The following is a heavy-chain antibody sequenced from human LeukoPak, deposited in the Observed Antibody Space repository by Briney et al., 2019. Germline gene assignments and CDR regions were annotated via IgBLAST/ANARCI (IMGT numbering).Heavy chain of an antibody. CDR1: GLTFSDYY. CDR3: ARVGSIAAAGTPDY. V-gene: IGHV3-11*06. Sequence: PGGPLRLSCAASGLTFSDYYMSWIPQTPGKGLEWLSYISSSSGHTEYADSVKGRFTVSRDNAENSLFLQLNSLRADDTAVYYCARVGSIAAAGTPDYWGQGTLVTVSS. D-gene: IGHD6-13*01. J-gene: IGHJ4*02. CDR2: ISSSSGHT.